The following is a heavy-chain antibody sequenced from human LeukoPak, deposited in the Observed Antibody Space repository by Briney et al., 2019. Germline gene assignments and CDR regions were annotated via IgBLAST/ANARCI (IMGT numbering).Heavy chain of an antibody. V-gene: IGHV4-4*07. CDR3: ARCSGNYYNAFDI. J-gene: IGHJ3*02. Sequence: SETLSLTCTVSGGSISSYYWSWIRQPPGKGLEWIGRIYTSGGTNYNPSLESRITMSVDTSNNQFSLKLSSVTAADTAVYYCARCSGNYYNAFDIWGQGTMVTVSS. D-gene: IGHD1-26*01. CDR2: IYTSGGT. CDR1: GGSISSYY.